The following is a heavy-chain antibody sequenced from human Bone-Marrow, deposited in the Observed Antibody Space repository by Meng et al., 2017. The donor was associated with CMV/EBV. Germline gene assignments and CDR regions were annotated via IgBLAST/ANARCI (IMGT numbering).Heavy chain of an antibody. CDR1: GFTFSSYW. CDR3: ARDSRGYGYNYYYVMDV. D-gene: IGHD5-18*01. V-gene: IGHV3-74*01. Sequence: GGSLRLSCAASGFTFSSYWMHWVRQAPGKGLVWVSRINSDGSSTSYADSVKGRFTISRDNAKNTLYLQMNSLRAEDTAVYYCARDSRGYGYNYYYVMDVWGQGTTVTVSS. J-gene: IGHJ6*02. CDR2: INSDGSST.